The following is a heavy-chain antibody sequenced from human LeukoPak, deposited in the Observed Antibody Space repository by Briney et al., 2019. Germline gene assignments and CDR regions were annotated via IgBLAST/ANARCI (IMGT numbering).Heavy chain of an antibody. Sequence: SETLSLTCTVSGGSISSYYWSWIRQPPGKGLEWIGEINHSGSTNYNPSLKSRVTISVDTSKNQFSLKLSSVTAADTAVYYCARGPYPNPRAWGQGTLVTVSS. J-gene: IGHJ5*02. CDR2: INHSGST. CDR3: ARGPYPNPRA. D-gene: IGHD1-14*01. V-gene: IGHV4-34*01. CDR1: GGSISSYY.